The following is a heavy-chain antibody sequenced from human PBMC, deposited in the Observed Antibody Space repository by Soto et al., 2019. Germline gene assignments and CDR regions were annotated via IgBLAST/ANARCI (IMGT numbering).Heavy chain of an antibody. Sequence: SETLSLTCTVSGGSISSYYWSWIRQPPGKGLEWIGYIHYSESTNYNPSLKSRVTISVDTSKNQFSLKLSSVTAADTAVYYCARESYYYDSSGYYLYCFDYWGQGTLVTVSS. V-gene: IGHV4-59*01. CDR2: IHYSEST. J-gene: IGHJ4*02. CDR3: ARESYYYDSSGYYLYCFDY. D-gene: IGHD3-22*01. CDR1: GGSISSYY.